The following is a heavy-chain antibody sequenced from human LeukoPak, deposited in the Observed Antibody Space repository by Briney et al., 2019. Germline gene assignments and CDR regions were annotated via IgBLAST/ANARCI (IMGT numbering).Heavy chain of an antibody. J-gene: IGHJ6*02. CDR3: AKDPQLRSFLTGPYGMDV. D-gene: IGHD5-18*01. Sequence: GGSLRLSCAASGFTFSSYAMHWVRQAPGKGLEWVAVISYDGSNKYYADSVKGRFTISRDNSKNTLYLQMNSLRAEDTAVYYCAKDPQLRSFLTGPYGMDVWGQGTTVTVSS. CDR1: GFTFSSYA. CDR2: ISYDGSNK. V-gene: IGHV3-30-3*01.